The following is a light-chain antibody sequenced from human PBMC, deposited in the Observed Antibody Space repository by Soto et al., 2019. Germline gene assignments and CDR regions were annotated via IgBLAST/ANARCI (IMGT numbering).Light chain of an antibody. V-gene: IGLV2-14*01. CDR3: GTWDTTMSGLL. CDR2: GVS. CDR1: GSDVGGYNY. J-gene: IGLJ2*01. Sequence: QSALTQPASVSGSPGQSIAISCTGSGSDVGGYNYVSWYQQHPGKAPKLIIYGVSHRPSGVSTRFSASRSAYTASLTISGLQAGDEADYICGTWDTTMSGLLFGGGTKLTVL.